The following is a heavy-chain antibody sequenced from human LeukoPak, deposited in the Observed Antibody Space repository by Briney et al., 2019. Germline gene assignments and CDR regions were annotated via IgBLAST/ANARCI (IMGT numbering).Heavy chain of an antibody. Sequence: GGSLRLSCAASGFTFSSYGMSWVRQAPGKGLEWVSAISGSGGSTYYADSVKGRFTISRDNAKNSLYLQMNSLRAEDTALYYCAKDLSGRYSSGWFDYWGQGTLVTVSS. J-gene: IGHJ4*02. CDR2: ISGSGGST. CDR3: AKDLSGRYSSGWFDY. CDR1: GFTFSSYG. D-gene: IGHD6-19*01. V-gene: IGHV3-23*01.